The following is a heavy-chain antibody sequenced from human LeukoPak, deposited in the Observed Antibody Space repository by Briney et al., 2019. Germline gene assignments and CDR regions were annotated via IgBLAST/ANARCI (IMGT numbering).Heavy chain of an antibody. Sequence: SETLSLTCTVSGGSISSGSYYWGWIRQPPGKGLEWVGFIYYSGSTYYNPSLKSRVTISVDMSKNQFSLKLSSVTAADTAVYYCARQTSGYYVDYWGQGSLVTVSS. V-gene: IGHV4-39*01. CDR1: GGSISSGSYY. CDR2: IYYSGST. J-gene: IGHJ4*02. D-gene: IGHD3-22*01. CDR3: ARQTSGYYVDY.